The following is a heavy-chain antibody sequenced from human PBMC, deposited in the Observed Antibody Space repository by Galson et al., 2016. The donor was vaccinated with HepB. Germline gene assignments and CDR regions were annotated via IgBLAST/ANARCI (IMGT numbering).Heavy chain of an antibody. CDR3: ARGRAGYHYDY. CDR1: GGSFSSYT. V-gene: IGHV1-69*13. J-gene: IGHJ4*02. Sequence: SVKVSCKASGGSFSSYTFSWVRQAPGQGLEWMGGIIPLFGTTNYAQKFQGRVTITADASTGTGYMDLGSLGSEDAAVYYCARGRAGYHYDYWGQGTLVTVSS. CDR2: IIPLFGTT. D-gene: IGHD3-9*01.